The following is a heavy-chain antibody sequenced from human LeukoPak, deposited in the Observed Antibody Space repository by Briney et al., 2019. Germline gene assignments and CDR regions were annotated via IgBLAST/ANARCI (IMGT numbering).Heavy chain of an antibody. Sequence: SETLSLTCTVSGYSISSGYYWGWIRQPPGRGLEWIGSIYHSGSTYYNPSLKSRVTISVDTSKNQFSLKLSSVTAADTAVYYCARAGPFGHYMDVWGKGTTVTVSS. J-gene: IGHJ6*03. D-gene: IGHD3-16*01. CDR3: ARAGPFGHYMDV. CDR2: IYHSGST. V-gene: IGHV4-38-2*02. CDR1: GYSISSGYY.